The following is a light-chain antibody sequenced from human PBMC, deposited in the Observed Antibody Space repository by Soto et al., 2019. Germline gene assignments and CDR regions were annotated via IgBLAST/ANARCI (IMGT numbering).Light chain of an antibody. J-gene: IGKJ1*01. CDR3: KHYNSYSEA. CDR1: QSISSY. CDR2: AAY. V-gene: IGKV1-39*01. Sequence: DIQMTQSPSSLSASVGDRVTITCRASQSISSYLNWYQQKPGKAPKLLIYAAYSLQSGVQSRFSGSGSGTEFTLTISSLQPDDFATYYCKHYNSYSEAFGQGTKVDIK.